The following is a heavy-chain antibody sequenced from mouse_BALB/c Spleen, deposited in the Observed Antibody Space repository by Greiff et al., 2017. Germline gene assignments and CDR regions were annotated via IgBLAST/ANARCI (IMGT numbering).Heavy chain of an antibody. J-gene: IGHJ1*01. V-gene: IGHV6-6*02. Sequence: EVKLMESGGGLVQPGGSMKLSCVASGFTFSNYWMNWVRQSPEKGLEWVAEIRLKSNNYATHYAESVKGRFTISRDDSKSSVYLQMNNLRAEDTGIYYCTRQENWDEEWYFDVWGAGTTVTVSS. CDR3: TRQENWDEEWYFDV. CDR2: IRLKSNNYAT. CDR1: GFTFSNYW. D-gene: IGHD4-1*01.